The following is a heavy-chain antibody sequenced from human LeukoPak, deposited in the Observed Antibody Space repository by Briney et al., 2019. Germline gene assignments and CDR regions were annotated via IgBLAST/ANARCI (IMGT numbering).Heavy chain of an antibody. J-gene: IGHJ3*02. CDR2: IYYSGST. D-gene: IGHD3-16*01. CDR1: GGSISSYY. Sequence: SETLPLTCTVSGGSISSYYWSWIRQPPGKGLEWIGYIYYSGSTNYNPSLKSRVTISVDTSKNQFSLKLSSVTAADTAVYYCALGARGAFDIWGQGTMVTVSS. V-gene: IGHV4-59*01. CDR3: ALGARGAFDI.